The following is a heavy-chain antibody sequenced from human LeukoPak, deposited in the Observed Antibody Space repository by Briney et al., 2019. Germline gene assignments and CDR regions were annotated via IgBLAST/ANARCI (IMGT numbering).Heavy chain of an antibody. J-gene: IGHJ4*02. Sequence: SETLSLTCRVSGGSIFSGGYYWSWIRQHPGKGLEWIGNIHYSGSTYYNPSLKSRITMSVGTSKDHFSLNLRSVTAADTAVYYCAWCTDDYYASGSYFFDYWGQGTLVTVSS. CDR3: AWCTDDYYASGSYFFDY. V-gene: IGHV4-31*02. CDR1: GGSIFSGGYY. D-gene: IGHD3-10*01. CDR2: IHYSGST.